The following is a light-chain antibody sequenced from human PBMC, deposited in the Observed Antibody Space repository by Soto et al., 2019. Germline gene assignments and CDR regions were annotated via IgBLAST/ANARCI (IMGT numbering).Light chain of an antibody. Sequence: VQMTQVPSCLSASVGERVTNTSQASQNINNYLNWYQQKPGRAPKLLIYGASNLEAGVPSRFRGSGSGTDFTFTISRLQPEDIATYYCQQYENLPTFGQGTRLEIK. CDR3: QQYENLPT. V-gene: IGKV1-33*01. J-gene: IGKJ5*01. CDR1: QNINNY. CDR2: GAS.